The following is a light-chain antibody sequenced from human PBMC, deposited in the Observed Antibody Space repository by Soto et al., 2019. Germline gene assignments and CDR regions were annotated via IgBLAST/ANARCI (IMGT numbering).Light chain of an antibody. CDR1: QSLLYSDGDTY. CDR2: KVS. CDR3: LQATHWPWT. V-gene: IGKV2-30*01. Sequence: DVVMTQSPLSLSVTLGQSASISSRSTQSLLYSDGDTYLNWYHQRPGQSPRRLIHKVSKRDSGVPDRISGSGSGSDFTLEISRVEAEDVGTYYCLQATHWPWTFGQGTKVDI. J-gene: IGKJ1*01.